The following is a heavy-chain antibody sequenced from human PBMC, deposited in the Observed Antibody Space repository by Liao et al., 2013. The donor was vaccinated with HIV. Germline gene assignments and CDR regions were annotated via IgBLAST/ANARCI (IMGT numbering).Heavy chain of an antibody. CDR1: GGSISSYY. Sequence: QVQLQESGPGLVKPSETLSLTCTVSGGSISSYYWSWIRQPAGKGLEWLGRIYTSGSTNYNPSLKSRVTMSVDTSKNQFSLKLSSVTAADTAVYYCAREWWADDYGDFYYMDVWGKGTTVTVSS. CDR3: AREWWADDYGDFYYMDV. CDR2: IYTSGST. D-gene: IGHD4-17*01. V-gene: IGHV4-4*07. J-gene: IGHJ6*03.